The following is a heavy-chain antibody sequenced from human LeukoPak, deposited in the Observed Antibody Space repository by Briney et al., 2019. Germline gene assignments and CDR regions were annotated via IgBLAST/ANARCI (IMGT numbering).Heavy chain of an antibody. CDR2: ISGDVGNT. Sequence: GALRLSCAASGFTFDDYAMHWVRQVSGKGLEWVSLISGDVGNTYYADYVKGRFTISRDNSKDSLYLQMNSLRTEDTALYYCARGYGSGTYPPGYWGQGTLVTVSS. J-gene: IGHJ4*02. CDR3: ARGYGSGTYPPGY. CDR1: GFTFDDYA. V-gene: IGHV3-43*02. D-gene: IGHD3-10*01.